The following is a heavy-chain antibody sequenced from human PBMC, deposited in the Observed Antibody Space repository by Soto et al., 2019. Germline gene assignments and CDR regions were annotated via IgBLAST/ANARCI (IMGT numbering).Heavy chain of an antibody. CDR3: ARVEIATWGPKRTDAFDI. CDR1: GYTFTSDG. Sequence: QVQLVQSGAEVKKPGASVKVSCKASGYTFTSDGISWVRQAPGQGLDGMGWISAYNGNTNYAQKLKGRVTMTTDTSSSKAYMELRSLRSDDTAVYYCARVEIATWGPKRTDAFDIWGQGTMVTVS. J-gene: IGHJ3*02. D-gene: IGHD2-21*01. V-gene: IGHV1-18*01. CDR2: ISAYNGNT.